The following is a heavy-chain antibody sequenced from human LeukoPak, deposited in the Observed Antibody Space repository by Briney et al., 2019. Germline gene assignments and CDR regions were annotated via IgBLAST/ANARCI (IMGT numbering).Heavy chain of an antibody. Sequence: ASVKVSCKASGGTFSSYAISWVRQAPGQGLEWMGGIIPIFGTANYAQKFQGRVTITADESTSTAYMELSSLRSEDTAVYYCARVIVTYYDSSGYPPRYFDYWGQGTLVTVPS. V-gene: IGHV1-69*13. CDR1: GGTFSSYA. CDR2: IIPIFGTA. CDR3: ARVIVTYYDSSGYPPRYFDY. J-gene: IGHJ4*02. D-gene: IGHD3-22*01.